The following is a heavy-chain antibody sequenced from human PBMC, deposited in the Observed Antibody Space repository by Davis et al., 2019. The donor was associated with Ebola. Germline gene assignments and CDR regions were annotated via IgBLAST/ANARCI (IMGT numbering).Heavy chain of an antibody. V-gene: IGHV4-59*01. J-gene: IGHJ4*02. Sequence: MPSETLSLTCTVSGGSISSYYWSWIRQPPGKGLEWIGYIYYSGSTNYNPSLKSRVTISVDTSKIQFSLKLTSVTAADTAVYYCAGFDYYGSGSYPKYWGQGTLVTVSS. CDR3: AGFDYYGSGSYPKY. CDR1: GGSISSYY. D-gene: IGHD3-10*01. CDR2: IYYSGST.